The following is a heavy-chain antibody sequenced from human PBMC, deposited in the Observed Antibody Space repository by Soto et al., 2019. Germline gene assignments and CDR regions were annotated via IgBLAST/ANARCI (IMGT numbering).Heavy chain of an antibody. CDR3: ARMYISSAGPYYPSTSILF. CDR1: GFTFSSYW. Sequence: PGGSLRLSFAASGFTFSSYWMSWVRQAPGKGLEWVANIKQDGSEKYYVDSVKGRFTISRDNAKNSLYLQMNSLRAEDTAVYYCARMYISSAGPYYPSTSILFSGTGT. V-gene: IGHV3-7*01. J-gene: IGHJ6*03. CDR2: IKQDGSEK. D-gene: IGHD6-6*01.